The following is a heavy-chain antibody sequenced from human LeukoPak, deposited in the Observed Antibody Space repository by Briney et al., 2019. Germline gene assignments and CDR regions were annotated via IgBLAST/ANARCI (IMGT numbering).Heavy chain of an antibody. J-gene: IGHJ4*02. V-gene: IGHV3-49*03. CDR1: GFTFGDYA. D-gene: IGHD3-22*01. CDR2: IRSRAYGGTT. CDR3: TRDGVIGGYYDSSGYLLY. Sequence: GGSLRLSCTASGFTFGDYAMSWFRQAPGKGLEWVGFIRSRAYGGTTEYAASVKGRFTISRDDSKSVAYLQMNSLKTEDTAVYYCTRDGVIGGYYDSSGYLLYWGQGTLVTVSS.